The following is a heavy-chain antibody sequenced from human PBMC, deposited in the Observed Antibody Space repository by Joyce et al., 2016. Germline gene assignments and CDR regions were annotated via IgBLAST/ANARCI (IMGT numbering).Heavy chain of an antibody. V-gene: IGHV4-34*02. D-gene: IGHD6-6*01. CDR1: GGSFSGYY. Sequence: QGLLQQWGAGLLKPSETLSLSCAVYGGSFSGYYWSWIRQPPGKGLEWAGEINESGSTNYSPSLNSRLTISVDTSKNQFSLKVISVTAADTAVYYCARRRAAPGYWYFDLWGRGTLVTVSS. J-gene: IGHJ2*01. CDR3: ARRRAAPGYWYFDL. CDR2: INESGST.